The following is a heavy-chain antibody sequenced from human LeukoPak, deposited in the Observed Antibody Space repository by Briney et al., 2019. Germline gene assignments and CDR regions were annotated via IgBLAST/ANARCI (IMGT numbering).Heavy chain of an antibody. CDR3: AREGAGLDY. Sequence: GASVKVSCKASGYSFISYYVHLVRQAPGQGLEWMGVINPSGGSTSYAQKFQGRVTMTRDMSTSTVYMELSSLRSEDTAVYYCAREGAGLDYWGQGTLVTVSS. CDR2: INPSGGST. J-gene: IGHJ4*02. CDR1: GYSFISYY. V-gene: IGHV1-46*01. D-gene: IGHD1-26*01.